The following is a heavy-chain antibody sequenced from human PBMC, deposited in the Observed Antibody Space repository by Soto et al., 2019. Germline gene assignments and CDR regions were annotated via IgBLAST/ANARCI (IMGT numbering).Heavy chain of an antibody. V-gene: IGHV4-30-4*01. CDR3: ARERAEEETNWFDP. CDR1: GGSISSGDYY. D-gene: IGHD6-13*01. J-gene: IGHJ5*02. Sequence: SETLSLTCTVSGGSISSGDYYWSWIRQPPGKGLEWIGYIYYSGSTYYNPSLKSRVTISVDTSKNQFSLKLSSVTAADTAVYYCARERAEEETNWFDPWGQGTLVTVSS. CDR2: IYYSGST.